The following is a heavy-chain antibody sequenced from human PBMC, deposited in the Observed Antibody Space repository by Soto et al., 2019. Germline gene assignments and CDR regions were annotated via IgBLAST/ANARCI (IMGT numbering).Heavy chain of an antibody. D-gene: IGHD3-10*01. Sequence: ASVQVSCKASGNTFTSYDINWLRQATGHGLEWMRWINPNSGNIGYAQKFQGRVTMTRDTAIRTAYMEVSRLRSDDTAVYYCARGRASGSYYLLDYWGQGTLVTVSS. J-gene: IGHJ4*02. CDR2: INPNSGNI. V-gene: IGHV1-8*01. CDR1: GNTFTSYD. CDR3: ARGRASGSYYLLDY.